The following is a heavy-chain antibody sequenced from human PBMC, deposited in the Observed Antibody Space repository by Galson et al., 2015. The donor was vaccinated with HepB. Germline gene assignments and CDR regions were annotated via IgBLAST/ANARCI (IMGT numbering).Heavy chain of an antibody. CDR1: GYTFTSYG. J-gene: IGHJ6*02. V-gene: IGHV1-18*01. D-gene: IGHD1-26*01. CDR2: ISAYNGNT. CDR3: ARAYLVGATKGWRYYGMDV. Sequence: SVKVSCKASGYTFTSYGISWVRQAPGQGLEWMGWISAYNGNTNYAQKLQGRVTMTTDTSTSTAYMGLRSLRSDDTAVYYCARAYLVGATKGWRYYGMDVWGQGTTVTVSS.